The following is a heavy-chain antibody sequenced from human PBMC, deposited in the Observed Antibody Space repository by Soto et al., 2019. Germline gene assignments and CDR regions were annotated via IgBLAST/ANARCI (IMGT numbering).Heavy chain of an antibody. J-gene: IGHJ4*02. CDR2: INHSGST. D-gene: IGHD5-12*01. Sequence: SETLSLTCAVYGGSFSGYYWSWIGQPPGKGLERIGEINHSGSTNYNPSLKSRVTISVDTSKNQFSLKLSSVTAADTAVYYCARGKWLRSSFDYWGQGTLVTVSS. CDR3: ARGKWLRSSFDY. CDR1: GGSFSGYY. V-gene: IGHV4-34*01.